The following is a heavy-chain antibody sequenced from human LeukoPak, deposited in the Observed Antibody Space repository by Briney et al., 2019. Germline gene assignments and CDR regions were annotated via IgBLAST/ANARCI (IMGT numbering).Heavy chain of an antibody. CDR2: IWYDGSNK. D-gene: IGHD2-15*01. J-gene: IGHJ4*02. Sequence: QPGRSLSLSCAASGFPFSSYGMHWVRPAPGKGLGWVAIIWYDGSNKYYADSVKGRFTISRDNSKNTLYLQMNSLRAEDTAVYYCAREVAAKGTIDYWGQGTLVTVSS. V-gene: IGHV3-33*01. CDR1: GFPFSSYG. CDR3: AREVAAKGTIDY.